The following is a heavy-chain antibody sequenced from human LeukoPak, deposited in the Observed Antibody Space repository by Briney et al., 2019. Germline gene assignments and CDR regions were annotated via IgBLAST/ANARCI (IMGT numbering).Heavy chain of an antibody. CDR3: ARHPAGAKGAGDY. D-gene: IGHD1-26*01. V-gene: IGHV5-51*01. J-gene: IGHJ4*02. Sequence: GESLKISCTGSEYSFTSYWIGWVRQMPGKGLEWMGIIYPGDSGTRYSPSFQGQVTISADKSISTAYLQWSSLKASDTAMYYCARHPAGAKGAGDYWGQGTLVTVSS. CDR1: EYSFTSYW. CDR2: IYPGDSGT.